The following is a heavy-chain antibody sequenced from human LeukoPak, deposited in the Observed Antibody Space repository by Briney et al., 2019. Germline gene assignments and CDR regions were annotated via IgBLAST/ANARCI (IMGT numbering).Heavy chain of an antibody. Sequence: PGRSLRLSCAASGFTFSSYAMHWVRQAPGKGLEWVAVISYDGSNKYYADSVKGRFTISRDNSENTLYLQMNSLRAEDTAVYYCAYSSGYLDAFDIWGQGTMVTVSS. J-gene: IGHJ3*02. CDR3: AYSSGYLDAFDI. CDR1: GFTFSSYA. D-gene: IGHD3-3*01. CDR2: ISYDGSNK. V-gene: IGHV3-30-3*01.